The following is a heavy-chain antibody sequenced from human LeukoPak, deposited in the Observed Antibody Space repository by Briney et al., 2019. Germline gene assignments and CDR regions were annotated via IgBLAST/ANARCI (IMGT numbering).Heavy chain of an antibody. V-gene: IGHV3-7*01. J-gene: IGHJ6*03. CDR1: GFTFSSYW. D-gene: IGHD5-18*01. CDR3: ARVGDTAMAVKYYMDV. CDR2: IKQDGSEK. Sequence: GGSLRLSCAAAGFTFSSYWMSWVRQAPGKGLEWVANIKQDGSEKYYVDSVKGRFTISRDNAKNSLYQQMNSLRAEDTAVYYCARVGDTAMAVKYYMDVWGKGTTVTVSS.